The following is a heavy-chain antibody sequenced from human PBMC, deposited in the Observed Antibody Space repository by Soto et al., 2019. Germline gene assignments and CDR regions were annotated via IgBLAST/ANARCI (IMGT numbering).Heavy chain of an antibody. CDR2: INPSSGST. Sequence: QVHLVQSGAEVKKPGASVKVSCKASGYTFTSHFIHWVRQAPGQGLEWIGFINPSSGSTRNAQNFQGRVTVTRDTSTGTVYLELSSLRSEDTAVYYCARVTCISDSCYTVGWFDPWGQGILVTVSS. D-gene: IGHD2-2*02. CDR1: GYTFTSHF. J-gene: IGHJ5*02. CDR3: ARVTCISDSCYTVGWFDP. V-gene: IGHV1-46*01.